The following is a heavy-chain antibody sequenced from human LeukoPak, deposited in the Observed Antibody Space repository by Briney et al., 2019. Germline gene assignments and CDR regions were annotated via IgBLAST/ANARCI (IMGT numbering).Heavy chain of an antibody. CDR2: INHSGST. V-gene: IGHV4-34*01. CDR3: ARGASYNYYYGMDV. CDR1: GGSFSGYY. J-gene: IGHJ6*02. D-gene: IGHD3-16*01. Sequence: SETLSLTCAVYGGSFSGYYWSWIRQPPGRGLEWIGEINHSGSTNYNPSLKSRVTISVDTSKNQFSLKLSSVTAADTAVYYCARGASYNYYYGMDVWGQGTTVTVSS.